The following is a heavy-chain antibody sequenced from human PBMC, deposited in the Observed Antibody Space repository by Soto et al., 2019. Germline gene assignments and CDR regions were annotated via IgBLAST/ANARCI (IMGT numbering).Heavy chain of an antibody. Sequence: SETLSLTCTVSGGSISSYYWSWIRQPPGKGLEWIGYIYYSGSTNYNPSLKSRVTISVDTSKNQFSLKLSSVTAVDTAVYYCARVGRDDYGDPRRGIFDIWGQGTMVTVSS. CDR2: IYYSGST. J-gene: IGHJ3*02. V-gene: IGHV4-59*01. CDR1: GGSISSYY. CDR3: ARVGRDDYGDPRRGIFDI. D-gene: IGHD4-17*01.